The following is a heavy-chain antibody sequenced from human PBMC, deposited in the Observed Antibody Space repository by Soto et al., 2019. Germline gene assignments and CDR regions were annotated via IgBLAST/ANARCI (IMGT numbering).Heavy chain of an antibody. CDR1: CYTFTSCA. J-gene: IGHJ4*02. CDR2: ISAYNGNT. CDR3: ARDLAAGTCDY. Sequence: QVQLVQCGAEVRKPGASVKVSCKASCYTFTSCAINWVRQAHGQGLEWMGWISAYNGNTNYAQKLQGRVTMTADTSTSTAFMELWSLRSDDTAVYYCARDLAAGTCDYWGQGTLVTVSS. V-gene: IGHV1-18*01. D-gene: IGHD6-13*01.